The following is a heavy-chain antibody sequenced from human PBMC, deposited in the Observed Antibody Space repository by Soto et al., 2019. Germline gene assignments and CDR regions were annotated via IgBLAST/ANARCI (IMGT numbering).Heavy chain of an antibody. J-gene: IGHJ4*02. Sequence: GGSLRLSCAASGFTFTNYGMNWVRQAPGKGLEWVSTISGNGGITYYSDSVKGRFTISRDNSKNTLYLQVSSLRAEDTALYYCAKGGTTATTRGVLNYWGQGTLVTVSS. CDR3: AKGGTTATTRGVLNY. CDR1: GFTFTNYG. CDR2: ISGNGGIT. V-gene: IGHV3-23*01. D-gene: IGHD4-17*01.